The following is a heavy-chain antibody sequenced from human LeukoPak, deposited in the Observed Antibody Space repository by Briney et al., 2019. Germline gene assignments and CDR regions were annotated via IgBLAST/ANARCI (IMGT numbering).Heavy chain of an antibody. Sequence: SGTLSLTCAASADSISSSKWWSWVRQAPGKGLEWIGEIHHGGSSNYNPSLKSRVTISIDKSKSQFSLKVSSVTAADTAVYYCARSRDTTNYYGMDVWGQGTTVSVSS. CDR3: ARSRDTTNYYGMDV. V-gene: IGHV4-4*02. CDR2: IHHGGSS. D-gene: IGHD1-26*01. J-gene: IGHJ6*02. CDR1: ADSISSSKW.